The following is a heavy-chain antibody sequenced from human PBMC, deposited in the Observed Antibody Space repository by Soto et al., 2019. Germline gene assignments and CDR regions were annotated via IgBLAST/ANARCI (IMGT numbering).Heavy chain of an antibody. Sequence: GSLRPAGAASGSTFSSYAMSWVRQAPGKGLEWVSAISGSGGSTYYADSVKGRFTISRDNSKNTLYLQMNSLRAEDTAVYYCAKDRGLLTYSYWGQGTLVTVYS. CDR2: ISGSGGST. V-gene: IGHV3-23*01. J-gene: IGHJ4*02. D-gene: IGHD1-26*01. CDR3: AKDRGLLTYSY. CDR1: GSTFSSYA.